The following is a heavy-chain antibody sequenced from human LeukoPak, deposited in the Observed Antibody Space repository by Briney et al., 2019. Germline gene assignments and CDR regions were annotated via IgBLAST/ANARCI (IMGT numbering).Heavy chain of an antibody. CDR3: AGSSGWWAHGY. CDR1: GLTFTNYG. CDR2: ISGSGSDT. D-gene: IGHD6-19*01. V-gene: IGHV3-23*01. Sequence: GGSLRLSCAASGLTFTNYGMTWVRQAPGKGLEWVSSISGSGSDTYYADSVRGRFTVSRDNSKNTLYVQMVSLRAEDTAIYYCAGSSGWWAHGYWGQGTLVTVSS. J-gene: IGHJ4*02.